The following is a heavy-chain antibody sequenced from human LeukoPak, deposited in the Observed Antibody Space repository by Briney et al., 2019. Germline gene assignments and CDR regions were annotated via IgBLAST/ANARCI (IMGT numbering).Heavy chain of an antibody. J-gene: IGHJ4*02. V-gene: IGHV1-18*01. Sequence: SVKVSCKAYGYTLMTYGITWVRQAPGRGLEWLGWITPFSEKTKYAQNMQGRLTMTTVTSTNTAFMELRRLRSDDAAVYFCAREISYGDWGYFDFWGQGTRVTVFS. CDR3: AREISYGDWGYFDF. CDR2: ITPFSEKT. CDR1: GYTLMTYG. D-gene: IGHD2-21*02.